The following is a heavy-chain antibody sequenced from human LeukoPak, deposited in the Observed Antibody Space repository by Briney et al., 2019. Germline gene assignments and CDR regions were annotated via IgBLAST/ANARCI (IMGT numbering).Heavy chain of an antibody. CDR3: ARTSSSFRYKDY. V-gene: IGHV4-39*01. J-gene: IGHJ4*02. D-gene: IGHD6-6*01. CDR2: IYYSGST. Sequence: SETLSLXCTVSGGSISSSSYYWGWTRQPPGKGLEWIGSIYYSGSTYYNPSLKSRVTISVDTSKNQFSLKLSSVTAADTAVYYCARTSSSFRYKDYWGQGTLVTVSS. CDR1: GGSISSSSYY.